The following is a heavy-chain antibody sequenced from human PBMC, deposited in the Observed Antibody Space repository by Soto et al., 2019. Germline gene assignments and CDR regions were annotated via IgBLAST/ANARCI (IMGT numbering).Heavy chain of an antibody. V-gene: IGHV4-34*01. J-gene: IGHJ4*02. CDR3: ARVREEWRVLDS. CDR2: INHSGST. CDR1: GGSFSGYY. D-gene: IGHD3-3*01. Sequence: SETLSLTCAVYGGSFSGYYWSWIRQPPGKGLEWIGEINHSGSTNYNPSLKSRVTISVDTSKNQFSLKLSSVTAADTAVYYCARVREEWRVLDSWGQGTLVTVSS.